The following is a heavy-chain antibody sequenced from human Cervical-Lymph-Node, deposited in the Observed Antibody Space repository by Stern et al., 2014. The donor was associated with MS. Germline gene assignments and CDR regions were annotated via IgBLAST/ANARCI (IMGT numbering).Heavy chain of an antibody. Sequence: VQLEEFGAEVTKPGSSVKVSCKASGGTFSKFPSSWVRQAPGQGLELTGGIFPVCGTPTYAQEFGGRVTVTADVSTSTVYMELSSLRSDDTAVYYCALSSETSDRWYSLGYDLWGQGTLVTVSS. CDR3: ALSSETSDRWYSLGYDL. CDR2: IFPVCGTP. J-gene: IGHJ5*02. V-gene: IGHV1-69*01. D-gene: IGHD6-13*01. CDR1: GGTFSKFP.